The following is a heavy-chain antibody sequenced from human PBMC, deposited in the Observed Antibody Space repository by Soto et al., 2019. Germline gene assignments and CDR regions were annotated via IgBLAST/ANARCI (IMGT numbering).Heavy chain of an antibody. D-gene: IGHD6-13*01. Sequence: ASVKVSCKASGYTFTSDGISWVRQAPGQGLEWMGWISAYNGNTNYAQKLQGRVTMTTDTSTSTAYMELRSLRSDDTAVHYCARAHIVAAAGAAFQHWGQGTLVNASS. J-gene: IGHJ1*01. CDR2: ISAYNGNT. V-gene: IGHV1-18*01. CDR3: ARAHIVAAAGAAFQH. CDR1: GYTFTSDG.